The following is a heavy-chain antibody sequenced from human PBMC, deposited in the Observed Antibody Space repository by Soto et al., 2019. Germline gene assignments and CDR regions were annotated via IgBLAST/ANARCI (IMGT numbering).Heavy chain of an antibody. D-gene: IGHD1-1*01. CDR1: GFTFSRFW. J-gene: IGHJ3*02. Sequence: EVQVVESGGDLVQPGGSLSLSCAASGFTFSRFWMSWARQAPGKRLEWVATIKEDGSQKYYVDSVKGRFSISRDNAKNSLHLQMNSLRYEATAVYYCAGRPDGFDIWGQGTTVTVS. V-gene: IGHV3-7*05. CDR2: IKEDGSQK. CDR3: AGRPDGFDI.